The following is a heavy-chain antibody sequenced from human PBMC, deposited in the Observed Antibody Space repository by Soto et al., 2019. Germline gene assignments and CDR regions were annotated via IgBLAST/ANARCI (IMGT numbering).Heavy chain of an antibody. J-gene: IGHJ6*02. CDR2: IIPFFGTS. Sequence: QVQLVQSGAEVKKPGSSVQVSCGASGGTFSSYPINWVRQAPGQGLEWMGRIIPFFGTSNYSQKFQGRVTITADESTSTAYMELRSLRSEGTAVYYSARVGHITNYGMAVCGQDPKVIVSS. D-gene: IGHD1-26*01. CDR1: GGTFSSYP. CDR3: ARVGHITNYGMAV. V-gene: IGHV1-69*18.